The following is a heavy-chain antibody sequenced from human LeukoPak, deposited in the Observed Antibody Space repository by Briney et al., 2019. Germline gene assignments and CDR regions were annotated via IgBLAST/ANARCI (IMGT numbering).Heavy chain of an antibody. D-gene: IGHD6-19*01. V-gene: IGHV4-59*01. CDR3: ATTTGYSSGWSSLGAFDI. CDR1: GGSISSYY. Sequence: PSETLSLTCTVSGGSISSYYWSWIRQPPGKGLEWIGYIYYSGSTNYNPSLKSRVTISVDTSKNQCSLKPSSVTAADTAVYYCATTTGYSSGWSSLGAFDIWGQGTMVTVSS. CDR2: IYYSGST. J-gene: IGHJ3*02.